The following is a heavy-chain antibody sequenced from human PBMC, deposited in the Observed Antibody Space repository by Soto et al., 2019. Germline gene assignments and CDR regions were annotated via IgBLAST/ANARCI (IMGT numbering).Heavy chain of an antibody. D-gene: IGHD3-10*01. CDR3: ARGNYYGSGSFYY. J-gene: IGHJ4*02. V-gene: IGHV1-18*01. CDR1: GYTFSSYG. CDR2: ISAYNGKT. Sequence: QVQLVQSGPEVKEPGASVKVSCKASGYTFSSYGFSWVRQAPGQGLEWMGWISAYNGKTNYLQRLQVRVNMTTDTSTSTAYMELKSLRSDDTAVYYCARGNYYGSGSFYYWGQGTLVTVSS.